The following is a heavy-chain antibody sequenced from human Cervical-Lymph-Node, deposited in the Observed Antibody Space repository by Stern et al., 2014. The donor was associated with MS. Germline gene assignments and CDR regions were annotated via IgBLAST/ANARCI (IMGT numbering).Heavy chain of an antibody. CDR3: ARHGDTSFVY. CDR2: IYYIGTT. D-gene: IGHD2-21*02. CDR1: GGSISNYY. Sequence: QVQLVQSGPGLVQPSETLSLTCTVSGGSISNYYWSWIRQPPGKGLEWIGNIYYIGTTNYNPSLKSRVTISVDTSKNQFSLRLSSVSVADTAVYYCARHGDTSFVYWGQGTLVTISS. V-gene: IGHV4-59*08. J-gene: IGHJ4*02.